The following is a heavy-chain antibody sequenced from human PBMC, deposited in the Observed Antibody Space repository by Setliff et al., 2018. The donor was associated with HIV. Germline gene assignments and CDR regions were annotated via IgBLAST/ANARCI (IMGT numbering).Heavy chain of an antibody. D-gene: IGHD4-17*01. CDR1: GYTFTSYG. V-gene: IGHV1-18*01. J-gene: IGHJ3*02. Sequence: ASVKDSCKASGYTFTSYGISWVRQAPGQGLEWMGWISAYNGNTNYAQKLQGRVTMTTDTSTSTAYMELRSLRSDDTAVYYCARDKRSFYGDYEGDAFDIWGQGTMVTVSS. CDR3: ARDKRSFYGDYEGDAFDI. CDR2: ISAYNGNT.